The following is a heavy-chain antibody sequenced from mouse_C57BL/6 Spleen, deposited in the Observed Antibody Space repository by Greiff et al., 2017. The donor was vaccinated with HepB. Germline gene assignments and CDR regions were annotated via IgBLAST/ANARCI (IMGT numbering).Heavy chain of an antibody. CDR3: ARNSNYDLDY. CDR2: IYPGDGDT. Sequence: LVESGPELVKPGASVKISCKASGYAFSSSWMNWVKQRPGKGLEWIGRIYPGDGDTNYNGKFKGKATLTADKSSSTAYMQLSSLTSEDSAVYFCARNSNYDLDYWGQGTTLTVSS. CDR1: GYAFSSSW. J-gene: IGHJ2*01. D-gene: IGHD2-5*01. V-gene: IGHV1-82*01.